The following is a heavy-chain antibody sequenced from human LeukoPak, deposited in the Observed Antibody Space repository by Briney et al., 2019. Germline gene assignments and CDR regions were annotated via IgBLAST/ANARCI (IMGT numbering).Heavy chain of an antibody. CDR2: IFSNDEK. J-gene: IGHJ6*02. Sequence: SGPVLVKPTEPLTLTCTVSGFSLSTARMGVSWIRQPPVKALEWLAHIFSNDEKSYSTSLKSRLTISKDTSQSQVVLTMTNMDPVDTATYYCARIREYCSSTSCYNYYYYGMDVWGQGTTVTVSS. V-gene: IGHV2-26*01. D-gene: IGHD2-2*02. CDR3: ARIREYCSSTSCYNYYYYGMDV. CDR1: GFSLSTARMG.